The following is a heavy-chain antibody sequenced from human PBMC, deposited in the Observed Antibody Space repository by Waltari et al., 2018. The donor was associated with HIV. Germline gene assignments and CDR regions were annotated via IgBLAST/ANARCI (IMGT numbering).Heavy chain of an antibody. CDR3: AKDVRYWDGLFYVGHDAFDV. Sequence: QVQLVESGGGVVPPGRSLRLSCAASGFTFNTSALHWVRLAPGKGLEWVADVSYDGSDKHYADSVKGRFTISRDNAKNTVYLQLSSLRAEDTAAYYCAKDVRYWDGLFYVGHDAFDVWGQGTMVTVSS. CDR2: VSYDGSDK. V-gene: IGHV3-30-3*02. CDR1: GFTFNTSA. D-gene: IGHD3-3*01. J-gene: IGHJ3*01.